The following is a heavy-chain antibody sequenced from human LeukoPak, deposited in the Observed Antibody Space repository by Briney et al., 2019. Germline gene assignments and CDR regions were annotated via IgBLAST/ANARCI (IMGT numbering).Heavy chain of an antibody. Sequence: SETLSLTCTVSGGSISSGSYYWSWIRQPAGKGLEWIGRIYTSGSTNYNPSLKSRVTMSVDTSKNQFSLKLSSVTAADTAVYYCARSLDDTYYYGSGSYYILDYWGQGTLVTVSS. CDR3: ARSLDDTYYYGSGSYYILDY. CDR1: GGSISSGSYY. D-gene: IGHD3-10*01. V-gene: IGHV4-61*02. CDR2: IYTSGST. J-gene: IGHJ4*02.